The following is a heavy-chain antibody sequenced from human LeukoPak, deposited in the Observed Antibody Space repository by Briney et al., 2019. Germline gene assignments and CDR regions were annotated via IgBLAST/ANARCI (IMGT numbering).Heavy chain of an antibody. D-gene: IGHD3-9*01. Sequence: GGSLRLSCAASGFTFSSYAMSWVRQAPGKGLEWVSAISGSGGSTYYADSVKGRFPISRDNSKNTLYLQMNSLRAEDTAVYYCVRPLVTLYYYYGMDVWGQGTTVTVSS. CDR2: ISGSGGST. V-gene: IGHV3-23*01. CDR1: GFTFSSYA. CDR3: VRPLVTLYYYYGMDV. J-gene: IGHJ6*02.